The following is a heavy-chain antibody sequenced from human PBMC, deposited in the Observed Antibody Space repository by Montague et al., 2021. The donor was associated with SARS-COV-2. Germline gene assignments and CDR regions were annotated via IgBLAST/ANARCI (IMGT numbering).Heavy chain of an antibody. D-gene: IGHD3-22*01. CDR3: ARGRSGTMIVVVVPLYYYYMDV. CDR2: VYHSGST. Sequence: SETLSLTCAVYGGSFSGYYWSWIRQPPGKGLEWIGEVYHSGSTNYNPSLKSRVTISVDTSKNQFSLKLSSVTAADTAVYYCARGRSGTMIVVVVPLYYYYMDVWGKGTTVTVSS. V-gene: IGHV4-34*01. CDR1: GGSFSGYY. J-gene: IGHJ6*03.